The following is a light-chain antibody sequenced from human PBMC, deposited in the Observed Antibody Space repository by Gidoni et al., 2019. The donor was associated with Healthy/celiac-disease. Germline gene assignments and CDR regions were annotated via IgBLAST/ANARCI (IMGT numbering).Light chain of an antibody. CDR1: SSNIGAGYD. Sequence: QSVLTQPPSVSGAPGQRVPISCPGSSSNIGAGYDVHWYQPLPGTAPKLLIYGNSNRPSGVPDRFSGSKSGTSASLAITGLQAEDEADYYCQSYDSSLSAYVVFGGGTKLTVL. CDR3: QSYDSSLSAYVV. J-gene: IGLJ2*01. CDR2: GNS. V-gene: IGLV1-40*01.